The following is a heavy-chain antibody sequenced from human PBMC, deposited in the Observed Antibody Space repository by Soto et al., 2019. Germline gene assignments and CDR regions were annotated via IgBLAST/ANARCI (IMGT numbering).Heavy chain of an antibody. CDR3: AKGGNIVVVPVDY. D-gene: IGHD2-2*01. Sequence: PGGSLRLSCAASGFTFSSYGMHWVRQAPGKGLEWVSVIWYDGSNKYYADSVKGRFTISRDNSKNTLYLQMNSLRAEDTAVYYCAKGGNIVVVPVDYWGQGTLVTVSS. J-gene: IGHJ4*02. CDR2: IWYDGSNK. V-gene: IGHV3-33*06. CDR1: GFTFSSYG.